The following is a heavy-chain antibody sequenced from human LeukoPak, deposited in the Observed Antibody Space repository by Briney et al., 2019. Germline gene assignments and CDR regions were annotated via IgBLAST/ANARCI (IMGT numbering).Heavy chain of an antibody. V-gene: IGHV4-59*01. J-gene: IGHJ4*02. CDR1: GGSIRSYY. Sequence: SETLSLTCTVSGGSIRSYYWSWIRQSPGKGLEWIGYIYYSGLTNYNPSLKSRVTISVDTSQNQFSLELTSVTAADTAVYYCARDRADYGDKYYFHSWGQGTLVTVSS. CDR2: IYYSGLT. CDR3: ARDRADYGDKYYFHS. D-gene: IGHD4-17*01.